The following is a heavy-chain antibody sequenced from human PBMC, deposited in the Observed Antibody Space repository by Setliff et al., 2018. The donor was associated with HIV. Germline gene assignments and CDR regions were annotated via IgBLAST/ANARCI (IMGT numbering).Heavy chain of an antibody. D-gene: IGHD3-10*01. V-gene: IGHV4-39*01. CDR3: ASLDGSESPYIYYYYMDV. CDR1: GGPISSSSYY. Sequence: PSETLSLTCSVSGGPISSSSYYWGWIRQPPGKGLEWIGSINYRGNTYYNPSLKSRAAISVDTSKNQISLKLSSVTAAETAVYYCASLDGSESPYIYYYYMDVWGKGTAVTVSS. J-gene: IGHJ6*03. CDR2: INYRGNT.